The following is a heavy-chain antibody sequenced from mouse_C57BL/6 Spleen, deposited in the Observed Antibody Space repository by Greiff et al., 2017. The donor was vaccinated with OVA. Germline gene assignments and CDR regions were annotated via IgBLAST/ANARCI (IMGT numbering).Heavy chain of an antibody. J-gene: IGHJ4*01. V-gene: IGHV1-64*01. D-gene: IGHD1-1*01. Sequence: QVQLQQSGAELVKPGASVKLSCKASGYTFTSYWMHWVKQRPGQGLEWIGMIHPNSGSTNYNEKFKSKATLTVDKSSSTAYMQLISLTSEDSAVYYCARSLTGYDAMDYWGQGTSVTVSS. CDR1: GYTFTSYW. CDR2: IHPNSGST. CDR3: ARSLTGYDAMDY.